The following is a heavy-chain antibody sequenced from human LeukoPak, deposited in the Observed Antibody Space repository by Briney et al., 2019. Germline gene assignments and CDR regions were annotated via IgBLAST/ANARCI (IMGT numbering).Heavy chain of an antibody. D-gene: IGHD2-15*01. Sequence: ASVTVSCKASGYTFTSYGISWVRQAPGQGLEWMGWISAYNGNTNYAQKLQGRVTMTTDTSTSTAYMELRSLRSDDTAVYYCARGELVVVAATNDYWGQGTLVTVSS. CDR1: GYTFTSYG. V-gene: IGHV1-18*01. CDR3: ARGELVVVAATNDY. CDR2: ISAYNGNT. J-gene: IGHJ4*02.